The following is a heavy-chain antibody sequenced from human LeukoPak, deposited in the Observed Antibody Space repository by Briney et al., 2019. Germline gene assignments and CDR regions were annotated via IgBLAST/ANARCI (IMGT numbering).Heavy chain of an antibody. CDR1: GGSLSSGDCY. D-gene: IGHD4-17*01. J-gene: IGHJ5*02. CDR2: IYYSGST. CDR3: TKPSTVTPPGAFDP. V-gene: IGHV4-30-4*01. Sequence: SETLSLTCTVSGGSLSSGDCYWRWMRPPPGKGLAGLGYIYYSGSTYYNPSLKSRVTISVDTSKHQFSLKLSSVTAAGTAVYYCTKPSTVTPPGAFDPWGQGTLVTVSS.